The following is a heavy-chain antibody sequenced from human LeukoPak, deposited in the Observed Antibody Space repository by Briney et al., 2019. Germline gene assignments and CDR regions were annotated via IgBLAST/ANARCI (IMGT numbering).Heavy chain of an antibody. D-gene: IGHD1-20*01. Sequence: PSETLSLTCTVSGDSISTSRYSWGWIRQPPGKGLEWIGSMYYSRSTHYNPSLKSRVTISLDTSNNQFSLKVTSVTAADTAVYYCARGTLNWYAVYWGQGSLVTVSS. CDR2: MYYSRST. CDR1: GDSISTSRYS. V-gene: IGHV4-39*07. J-gene: IGHJ4*02. CDR3: ARGTLNWYAVY.